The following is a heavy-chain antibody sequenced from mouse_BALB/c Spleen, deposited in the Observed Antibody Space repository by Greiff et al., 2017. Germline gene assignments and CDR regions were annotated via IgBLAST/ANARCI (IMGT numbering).Heavy chain of an antibody. D-gene: IGHD2-14*01. V-gene: IGHV3-2*02. CDR3: AYYRYDIYAMDY. CDR2: ISYSGST. CDR1: GYSITSDYA. J-gene: IGHJ4*01. Sequence: EVHLVESGPGLVKPSQSLSLTCTVTGYSITSDYAWNWIRQFPGNKLEWMGYISYSGSTSYNPSLKSRISITRDTSKNQFFLQLNSVTTEDTATYYCAYYRYDIYAMDYWGQGTSVTVSS.